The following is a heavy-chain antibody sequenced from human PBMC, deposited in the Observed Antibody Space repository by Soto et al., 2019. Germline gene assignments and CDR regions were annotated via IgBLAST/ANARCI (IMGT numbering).Heavy chain of an antibody. CDR2: ISSRGRT. J-gene: IGHJ4*02. Sequence: ETLSLTGPGFGGFDSSSYWSWIRQNPGKGLAWIGSISSRGRTNYNPSLKSRGTISVDPSQNQICLTLVSGTAACTAVDDCARAAYDIRGRYEYWGQPTRVTVTS. D-gene: IGHD3-22*01. V-gene: IGHV4-59*02. CDR3: ARAAYDIRGRYEY. CDR1: GGFDSSSY.